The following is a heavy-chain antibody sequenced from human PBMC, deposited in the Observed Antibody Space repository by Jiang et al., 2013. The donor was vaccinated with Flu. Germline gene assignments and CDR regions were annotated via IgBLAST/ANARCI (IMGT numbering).Heavy chain of an antibody. Sequence: SGAEVKKPGSSVKVSCKASGGTFNRFLVSWVRQAPRNGLEWMGGIFPLLGEVEYAQRFQGRFTVTADKTTNTAYMELTGLRSDDTALYYCARSIEELTTGRAFDIWGQGTMILVSS. V-gene: IGHV1-69*10. CDR3: ARSIEELTTGRAFDI. CDR1: GGTFNRFL. CDR2: IFPLLGEV. D-gene: IGHD4-11*01. J-gene: IGHJ3*02.